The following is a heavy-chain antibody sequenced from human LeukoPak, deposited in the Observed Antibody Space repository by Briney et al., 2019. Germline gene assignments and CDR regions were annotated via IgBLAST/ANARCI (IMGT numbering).Heavy chain of an antibody. CDR1: GFTFSSYG. CDR2: ISYDGSNK. Sequence: GGSLRLSCAASGFTFSSYGMHWDRQAPGKGLEWVAVISYDGSNKYYADSVKGRFTISRDNSKNTLYLQMNSLRAEDTAVYYCAKDGMDVWGKGTTVTVSS. V-gene: IGHV3-30*18. J-gene: IGHJ6*04. CDR3: AKDGMDV.